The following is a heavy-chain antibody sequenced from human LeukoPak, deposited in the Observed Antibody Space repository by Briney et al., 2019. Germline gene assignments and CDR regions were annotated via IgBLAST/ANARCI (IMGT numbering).Heavy chain of an antibody. J-gene: IGHJ3*02. D-gene: IGHD4-23*01. Sequence: SQTLSLTCTVSGDSISSAFYYWSWIRQHPGKGLEWIGYIYHSGTTYYNPSLKTRVTMSLDTSRNQFSLKVYSVTAADTAVYYCARNLGAVVTPGWAYDIWGQGTMVTVSS. V-gene: IGHV4-31*03. CDR2: IYHSGTT. CDR1: GDSISSAFYY. CDR3: ARNLGAVVTPGWAYDI.